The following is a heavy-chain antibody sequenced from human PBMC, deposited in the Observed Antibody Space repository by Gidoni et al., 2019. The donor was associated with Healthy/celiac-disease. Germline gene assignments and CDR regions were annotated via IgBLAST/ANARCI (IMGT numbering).Heavy chain of an antibody. CDR3: AKDASGYLLTYFDY. V-gene: IGHV3-23*01. CDR1: GCTFSSYA. D-gene: IGHD3-22*01. CDR2: ISGSGGST. Sequence: EVQLLESGGGVVQPGGSLRLSGAAAGCTFSSYAMSWVRQAPGKGLEWVSAISGSGGSTYYADSVKGRFTISRDNSKNTLYLQMHSLRAEDTAVYYCAKDASGYLLTYFDYWGQGTLVTVSS. J-gene: IGHJ4*02.